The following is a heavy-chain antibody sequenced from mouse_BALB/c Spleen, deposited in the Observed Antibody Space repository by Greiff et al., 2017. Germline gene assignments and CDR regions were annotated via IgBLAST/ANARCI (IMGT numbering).Heavy chain of an antibody. J-gene: IGHJ4*01. CDR1: GFTFSSYG. V-gene: IGHV5-6-3*01. D-gene: IGHD1-2*01. CDR2: INSNGGST. Sequence: EVNVVESGGGLVQPGGSLKLSCAASGFTFSSYGMSWVRQTPDKRLELVATINSNGGSTYYPDSVKGRFTISRDNAKNTLYLQMSSLKSEDTAMYYCARDGDYGYYAMDYWGQGTSVTVSS. CDR3: ARDGDYGYYAMDY.